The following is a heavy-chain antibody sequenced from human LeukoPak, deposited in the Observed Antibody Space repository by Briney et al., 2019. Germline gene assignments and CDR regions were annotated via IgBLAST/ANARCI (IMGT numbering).Heavy chain of an antibody. V-gene: IGHV4-4*07. D-gene: IGHD6-13*01. CDR1: GGSINSYY. J-gene: IGHJ6*03. Sequence: SETLSLTCTVSGGSINSYYWSWIRQPAGKGLEWIGRIYSSGSTNYNPSLKSRVSMSVDTSKNQFSLKLTSVTAADTAVYYCARETPGMAAAGSVYASKKYNYYYYMDVWGKGTTVTVSS. CDR3: ARETPGMAAAGSVYASKKYNYYYYMDV. CDR2: IYSSGST.